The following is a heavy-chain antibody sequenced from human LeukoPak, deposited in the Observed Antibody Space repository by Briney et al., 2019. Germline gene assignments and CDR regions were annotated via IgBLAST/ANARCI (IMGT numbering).Heavy chain of an antibody. J-gene: IGHJ5*02. Sequence: ASVKVSCKVSGYTFTDYYMHWVQQAPGKGLEWMGLVDPEDGETIYAEKFPGRVTITADTSTDTAYMELSSLRSEDTAVYYCALGEPAARSFDPWGQGTLVTVSS. D-gene: IGHD2-2*01. CDR2: VDPEDGET. CDR1: GYTFTDYY. V-gene: IGHV1-69-2*01. CDR3: ALGEPAARSFDP.